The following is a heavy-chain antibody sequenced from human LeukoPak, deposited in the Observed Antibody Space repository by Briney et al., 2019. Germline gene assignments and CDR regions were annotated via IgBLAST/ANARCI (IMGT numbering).Heavy chain of an antibody. J-gene: IGHJ4*02. CDR3: AKTTTGYSSGRYPGWPVDY. CDR1: GFTFSSYA. V-gene: IGHV3-23*01. CDR2: IFGSGGST. Sequence: GGSLRLSCAASGFTFSSYAKYWVRQAPGKGLEWVSGIFGSGGSTHYADSVKGRFTISRDNSKNTVYLQMNSLRAEDTAVYYCAKTTTGYSSGRYPGWPVDYWGQGTLVTVSS. D-gene: IGHD6-19*01.